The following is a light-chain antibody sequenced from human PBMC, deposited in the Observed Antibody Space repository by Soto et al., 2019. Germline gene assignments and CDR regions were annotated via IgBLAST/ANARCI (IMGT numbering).Light chain of an antibody. CDR1: SSDVGGYDY. CDR3: SSYAGSNTSV. J-gene: IGLJ1*01. CDR2: EVT. Sequence: QSALTQPPSASGSPGQSVTISCTGTSSDVGGYDYVSWYQHHPGKAPKLMIYEVTKRPSVVPDRFSGSKSGNTASLTVSGLQAQDEADCYCSSYAGSNTSVFGTWTKATDL. V-gene: IGLV2-8*01.